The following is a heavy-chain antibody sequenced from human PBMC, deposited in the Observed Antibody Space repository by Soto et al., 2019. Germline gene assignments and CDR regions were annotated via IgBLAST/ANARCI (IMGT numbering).Heavy chain of an antibody. CDR1: GFTFSSYG. CDR2: ISYDGSNK. J-gene: IGHJ3*02. D-gene: IGHD3-22*01. CDR3: AKSPDYYDSSGYYRTHAFDI. Sequence: QVQLVESGGGVVQPGRSLRLSCAASGFTFSSYGMHWVRQAPGKGLEWVAVISYDGSNKYYADSVKGRFTISRDNSKNTLYLQMNSLRAEDTAVYYCAKSPDYYDSSGYYRTHAFDIWGQGTMVTVSS. V-gene: IGHV3-30*18.